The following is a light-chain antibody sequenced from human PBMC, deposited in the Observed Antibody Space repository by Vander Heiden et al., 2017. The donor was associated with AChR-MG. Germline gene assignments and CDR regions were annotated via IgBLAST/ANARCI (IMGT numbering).Light chain of an antibody. CDR1: RRVVGGYNL. V-gene: IGLV2-11*01. Sequence: QSALTQPRSVSGSPGPSVTIPCTGTRRVVGGYNLVSWYQQHPGKGPQLLIYDVSKRPSGVPDRFSGSKSGNTASLTISGLQAADDSDYHCCSYAGSYTLVCGGGTKLTVL. CDR2: DVS. CDR3: CSYAGSYTLV. J-gene: IGLJ2*01.